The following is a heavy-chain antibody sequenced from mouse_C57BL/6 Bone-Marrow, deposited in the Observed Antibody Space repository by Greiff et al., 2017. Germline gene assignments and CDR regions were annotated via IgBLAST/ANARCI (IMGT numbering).Heavy chain of an antibody. Sequence: EVKLVESGGGLVKPGGSLKLSCAASGFTFSSYAMSWVRQTPEKRLEWVATISDGGSYTYYPDNVKGRFTISRDNAKNNLYLQMSHLKSKDTATYYCARVYGNYPDYWGQGTTLTVSS. J-gene: IGHJ2*01. D-gene: IGHD2-1*01. CDR2: ISDGGSYT. CDR1: GFTFSSYA. V-gene: IGHV5-4*03. CDR3: ARVYGNYPDY.